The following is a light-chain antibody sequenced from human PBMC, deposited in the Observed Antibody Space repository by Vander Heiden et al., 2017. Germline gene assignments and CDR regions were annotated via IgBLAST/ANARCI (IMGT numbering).Light chain of an antibody. CDR2: DVS. V-gene: IGLV2-14*01. J-gene: IGLJ2*01. CDR3: SSYTTNSVV. Sequence: QSALSQPASVSGSSGQSSTISCTGISRDFGGYNYVSWYQQHPGEAPKLMIYDVSNRPSGVSNRFSGSNSGNTASLTISGLQAEDESDYYCSSYTTNSVVFGGGTKLTVL. CDR1: SRDFGGYNY.